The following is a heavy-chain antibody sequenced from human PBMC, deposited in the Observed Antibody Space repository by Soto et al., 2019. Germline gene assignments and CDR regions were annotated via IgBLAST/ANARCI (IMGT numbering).Heavy chain of an antibody. J-gene: IGHJ4*02. CDR2: IKLDGREK. CDR1: GFTFSNYW. V-gene: IGHV3-7*01. D-gene: IGHD2-15*01. CDR3: ARAGGFCSGGSCQVLFFDS. Sequence: GGSLRLSCAASGFTFSNYWMSWVRQAPGKGLEWVANIKLDGREKDCVDSVKGRFTISRDNAKKSLYLQMNSLRAEDSAVYYCARAGGFCSGGSCQVLFFDSWGQGALVTVSS.